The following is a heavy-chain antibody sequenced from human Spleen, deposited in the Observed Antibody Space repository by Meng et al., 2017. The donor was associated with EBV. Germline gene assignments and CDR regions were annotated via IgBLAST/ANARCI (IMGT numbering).Heavy chain of an antibody. V-gene: IGHV4-4*02. D-gene: IGHD3-10*01. CDR2: IIHNGKF. CDR3: ARDEGRGQDYFHS. Sequence: QWQQLGPGRGGTSGTCSLTCTVSGVSVSIRNGSNWFRQPPGKGLEGIGEIIHNGKFNYSPSLKSRVAISIDTSKNQFSLRLTSMTAADTAVYYCARDEGRGQDYFHSWGQGALVTVSS. CDR1: GVSVSIRNG. J-gene: IGHJ4*02.